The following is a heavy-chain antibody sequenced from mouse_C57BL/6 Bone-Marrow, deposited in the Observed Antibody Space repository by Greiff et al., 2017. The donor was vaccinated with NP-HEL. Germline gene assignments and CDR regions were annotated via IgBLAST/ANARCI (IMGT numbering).Heavy chain of an antibody. D-gene: IGHD2-1*01. CDR1: GFSFTSYA. J-gene: IGHJ4*01. CDR2: IWTGGGT. V-gene: IGHV2-9-1*01. Sequence: VKLLESGAGLVAPSPCLSITCTVSGFSFTSYAISWVRQPPGQGLEWIGVIWTGGGTNYYSALYSSLGTSKDNTKSQVFLIMNTLQTDDTARYYCARIYCGNFYYAMDYWGQGTTVTVSS. CDR3: ARIYCGNFYYAMDY.